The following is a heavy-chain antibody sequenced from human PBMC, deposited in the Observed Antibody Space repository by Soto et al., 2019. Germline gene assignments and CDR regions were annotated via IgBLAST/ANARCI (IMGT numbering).Heavy chain of an antibody. V-gene: IGHV4-30-4*01. CDR3: ARTESYNYYDSSGYYSYYFDY. CDR1: GGSISSGDYY. D-gene: IGHD3-22*01. CDR2: IYYSGST. J-gene: IGHJ4*02. Sequence: QVQLQESGPGLVKPSQTLSLTCTVSGGSISSGDYYWSWIRQPPGKGLEWIGYIYYSGSTYYNPSLKSRVTISVDTSKNQFSLKLSSVTAADTAVYYCARTESYNYYDSSGYYSYYFDYWGQGTLVTVSS.